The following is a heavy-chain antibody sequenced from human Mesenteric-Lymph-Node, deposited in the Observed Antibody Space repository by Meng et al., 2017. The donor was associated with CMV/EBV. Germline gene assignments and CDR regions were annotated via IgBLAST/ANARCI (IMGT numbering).Heavy chain of an antibody. CDR3: ARDSRELRSSPGRSYWYFDL. Sequence: AAWNWIRHSPSSGLEWLGRTYYRSKWYNDYAVSVKSRITINPDTSKNQFSLQLNSVTPEDTAVYYCARDSRELRSSPGRSYWYFDLWGRGTLVTVSS. D-gene: IGHD6-6*01. J-gene: IGHJ2*01. V-gene: IGHV6-1*01. CDR1: AA. CDR2: TYYRSKWYN.